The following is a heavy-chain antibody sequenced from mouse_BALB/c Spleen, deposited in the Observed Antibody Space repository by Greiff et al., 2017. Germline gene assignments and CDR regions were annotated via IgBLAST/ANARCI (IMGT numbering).Heavy chain of an antibody. D-gene: IGHD2-1*01. V-gene: IGHV5-9-3*01. CDR1: GFTFSSYA. Sequence: EVQVVESGGGLVKPGGSLKLSCAASGFTFSSYAMSWVRQTPEKRLEWVATISSGGSYTYYPDSVKGRFTISRDNAKNTLYLQMSSLRSEDTAMYYCARRFGNYDAMDYWGQGTSVTVSS. CDR2: ISSGGSYT. J-gene: IGHJ4*01. CDR3: ARRFGNYDAMDY.